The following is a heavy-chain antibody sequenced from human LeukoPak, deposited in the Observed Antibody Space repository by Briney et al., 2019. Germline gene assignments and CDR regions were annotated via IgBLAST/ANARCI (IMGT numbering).Heavy chain of an antibody. V-gene: IGHV3-21*01. D-gene: IGHD6-19*01. CDR3: ARDLSIAVAAFDY. J-gene: IGHJ4*02. CDR2: ISSSSSYI. CDR1: GFTFSSYS. Sequence: GGSLGLSCAASGFTFSSYSMNWVRQAPGKGLEWVSSISSSSSYIYYADSVKGRFTISRDNAKNSLYLQMNSLRAEDTAVYYCARDLSIAVAAFDYWGQGTLVTVSS.